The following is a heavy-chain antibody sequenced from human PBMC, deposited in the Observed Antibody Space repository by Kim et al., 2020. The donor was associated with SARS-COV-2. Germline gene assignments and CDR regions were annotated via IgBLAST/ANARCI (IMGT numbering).Heavy chain of an antibody. CDR3: ASRGIYFDY. Sequence: GGSLRLSCAASGFTFSTYTMSWVRQAPGKGLEWVSTFTSGGYTYYADSVKGRFTISRDNSRTALYLQMNSLRAEDTAVYYCASRGIYFDYWGQGTLVTFSS. V-gene: IGHV3-23*01. CDR2: FTSGGYT. D-gene: IGHD1-26*01. J-gene: IGHJ4*02. CDR1: GFTFSTYT.